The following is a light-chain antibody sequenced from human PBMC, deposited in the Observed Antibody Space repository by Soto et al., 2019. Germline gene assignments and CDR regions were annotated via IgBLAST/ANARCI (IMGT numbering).Light chain of an antibody. Sequence: EIVLTQSPGTLSWSPGERTTLSCRASQSLSTTYSAWYQQKPGQALRLLIDVASKRATGTTDRFRGGGSGTDFTLTISRLEPEDFAVYYCQQYVRPPWTFDQGTKVEIK. V-gene: IGKV3-20*01. CDR3: QQYVRPPWT. J-gene: IGKJ1*01. CDR2: VAS. CDR1: QSLSTTY.